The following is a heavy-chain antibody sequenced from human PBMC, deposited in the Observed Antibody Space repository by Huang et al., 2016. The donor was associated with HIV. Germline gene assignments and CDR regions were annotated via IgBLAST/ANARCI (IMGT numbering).Heavy chain of an antibody. V-gene: IGHV3-49*05. CDR1: GFTFGNYG. CDR3: TRDSVYPNYYDGSGFYFDY. J-gene: IGHJ4*02. CDR2: SRSKDYSETT. D-gene: IGHD3-22*01. Sequence: EVQFVESGGGLVKPGRSLRLSCTASGFTFGNYGMSWFRQAPGEVLEWVGFSRSKDYSETTEYAASVKGRFTISRDDSKSIAYLQMNSLKPEDTAVYYCTRDSVYPNYYDGSGFYFDYWGQGTLVTVSS.